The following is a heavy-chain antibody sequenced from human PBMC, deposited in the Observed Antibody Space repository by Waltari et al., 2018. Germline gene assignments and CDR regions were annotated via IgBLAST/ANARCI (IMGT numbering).Heavy chain of an antibody. V-gene: IGHV4-31*03. D-gene: IGHD1-26*01. CDR1: GGSISSGGYY. J-gene: IGHJ4*02. Sequence: QVQLQESGPGLVKPSQTLSLTCTVSGGSISSGGYYWSWIRQHPGKGLEWIGYIYYSGSTKNHPPLRSRVTIAVDTSKNQFSLKLSSVTAADTAVYYCARSIVGATFGLGYWGQGTLVTVSS. CDR2: IYYSGST. CDR3: ARSIVGATFGLGY.